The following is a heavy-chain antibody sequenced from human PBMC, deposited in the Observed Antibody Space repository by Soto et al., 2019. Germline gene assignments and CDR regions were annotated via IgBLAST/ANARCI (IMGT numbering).Heavy chain of an antibody. Sequence: QVQLVQSGAEVKKPGSSVKVSCKASGGTFSSYAISWVRQAPGQGLEWMGGIIPIFGTANYAQKFQGRVTIAEDESTSTAYMGLSSLRSEDTAVYYFARKLWRLSGLAAEYGDWGQGTLVTVS. CDR3: ARKLWRLSGLAAEYGD. V-gene: IGHV1-69*01. D-gene: IGHD6-13*01. CDR1: GGTFSSYA. CDR2: IIPIFGTA. J-gene: IGHJ4*02.